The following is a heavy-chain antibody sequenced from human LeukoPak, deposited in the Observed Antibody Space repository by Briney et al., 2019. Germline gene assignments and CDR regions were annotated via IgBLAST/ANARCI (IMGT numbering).Heavy chain of an antibody. CDR2: IYTSGST. V-gene: IGHV4-4*07. J-gene: IGHJ6*02. Sequence: SETLSLTCTASGGSISSYYWSWIRQPAGEGLEWIGRIYTSGSTNYNPSLKSRVTISVDTSKNQFSLKLSSVTAADTAVYYCARVGPSSPRYYYYGMDVWGQGTTVTVSS. CDR3: ARVGPSSPRYYYYGMDV. D-gene: IGHD6-19*01. CDR1: GGSISSYY.